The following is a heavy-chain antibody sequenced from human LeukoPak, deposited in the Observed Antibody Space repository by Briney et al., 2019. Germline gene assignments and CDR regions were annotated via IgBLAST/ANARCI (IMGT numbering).Heavy chain of an antibody. D-gene: IGHD3-10*01. CDR1: GFTFSKYA. CDR3: AKVPYSDYGSGRPPFMDV. J-gene: IGHJ6*02. CDR2: ISNTGSDT. V-gene: IGHV3-23*01. Sequence: GGSLRLSCAASGFTFSKYAMSWVRQAPGKGLEWVSTISNTGSDTYYADSVKGRFTISRDNYENTLYLQMNNLIAEDTAIHYCAKVPYSDYGSGRPPFMDVWGQGTTVAVSS.